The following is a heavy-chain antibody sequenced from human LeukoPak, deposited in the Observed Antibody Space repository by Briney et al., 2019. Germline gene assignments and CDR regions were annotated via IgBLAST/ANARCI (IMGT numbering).Heavy chain of an antibody. V-gene: IGHV4-59*10. CDR1: GGSISSYY. J-gene: IGHJ6*02. Sequence: PETLCLTCAASGGSISSYYWSWIRQPAGKGLEWIGHIYTSGSTNYNPSLKSRVTMSVDTSKNQFSLKLSSVTAAGTAVYYCARGGADYDPWDYYGMDVWGQGTTVTVSS. CDR3: ARGGADYDPWDYYGMDV. D-gene: IGHD3-16*01. CDR2: IYTSGST.